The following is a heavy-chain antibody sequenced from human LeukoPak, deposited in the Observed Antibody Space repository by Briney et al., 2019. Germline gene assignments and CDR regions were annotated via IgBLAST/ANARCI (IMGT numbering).Heavy chain of an antibody. V-gene: IGHV3-30-3*01. J-gene: IGHJ4*02. D-gene: IGHD6-19*01. CDR1: GFTFSSYA. CDR3: GRSRGAGPGAHFDV. Sequence: PGRSLRLSCAASGFTFSSYAMHWVRQAPGKGLEWVAVISYDGSNKYYADSVKGRFTISRDNSKNTLYLQMNSLRAEDTAVYYCGRSRGAGPGAHFDVWGQGTLVTVSS. CDR2: ISYDGSNK.